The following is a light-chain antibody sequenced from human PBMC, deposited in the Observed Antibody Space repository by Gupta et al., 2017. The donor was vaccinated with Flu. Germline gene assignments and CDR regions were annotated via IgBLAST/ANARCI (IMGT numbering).Light chain of an antibody. CDR1: SGINVDNYR. CDR3: MIRHSSAWV. V-gene: IGLV5-45*02. Sequence: QAVLTQPSSLSASPGASASLTCTLRSGINVDNYRIYWYQQKPWSPPQYLLRYKSDSDKQQGSGVPSRFAGSKDASANAGILLISVLQAEDDAYYYCMIRHSSAWVFGGGTRLTVL. J-gene: IGLJ3*02. CDR2: YKSDSDK.